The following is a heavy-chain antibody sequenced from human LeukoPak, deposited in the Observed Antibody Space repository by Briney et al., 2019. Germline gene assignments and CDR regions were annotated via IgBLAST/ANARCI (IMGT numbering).Heavy chain of an antibody. Sequence: GGSLRLSCAASGFMFSTYGMHWIRQAPGKGLEWVAVIWSDGSHKYYIDSMKGRCTISRDNSKNMVYLQMNSLRVEDTAVYYCVSAAGAFGMWGQGTLVTVSS. J-gene: IGHJ3*02. D-gene: IGHD6-13*01. CDR1: GFMFSTYG. CDR3: VSAAGAFGM. V-gene: IGHV3-33*01. CDR2: IWSDGSHK.